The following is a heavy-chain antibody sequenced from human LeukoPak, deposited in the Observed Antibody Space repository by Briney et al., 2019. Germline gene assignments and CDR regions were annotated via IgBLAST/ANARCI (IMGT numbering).Heavy chain of an antibody. CDR1: GFTFTKCA. CDR3: ARPIDNGSGSYYFDY. J-gene: IGHJ4*02. D-gene: IGHD3-10*01. V-gene: IGHV3-23*01. Sequence: GGSLRLSCVASGFTFTKCAMSWIRQAPGKGLEWVAIITATGDTAYYADSVKGRFTISRDNSKDTLSLQMNTLRPEDTAVYYCARPIDNGSGSYYFDYWGQGTLVTVSS. CDR2: ITATGDTA.